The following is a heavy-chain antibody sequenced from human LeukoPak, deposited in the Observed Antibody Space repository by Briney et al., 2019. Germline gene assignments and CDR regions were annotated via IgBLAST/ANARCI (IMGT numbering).Heavy chain of an antibody. Sequence: WASVTVSCKASGGTFSSYAISWVRQAPGQGLEGMGRIIPIFGIANYAQKFQGRVTITADKSTSTAYMELSSLGSEDTAVYDCARTDSVVVPAATGDYYYGMDVWGQGTTVTVSS. CDR2: IIPIFGIA. D-gene: IGHD2-2*01. CDR3: ARTDSVVVPAATGDYYYGMDV. CDR1: GGTFSSYA. J-gene: IGHJ6*02. V-gene: IGHV1-69*04.